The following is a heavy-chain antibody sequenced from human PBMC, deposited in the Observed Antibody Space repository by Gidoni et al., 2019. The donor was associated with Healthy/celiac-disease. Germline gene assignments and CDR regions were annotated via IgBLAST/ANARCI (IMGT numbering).Heavy chain of an antibody. Sequence: QVQLQQWGAGLLKSSETLSLTCAVYGGSFSGYYWSWIRQPPGKGLEWIGEINHSGSTNYNPSLKSRVTISVDTSKNQFSLKLSSVTAADTAVYYCARGHGRSGIWSWGQGTLVTVSS. D-gene: IGHD2-21*01. CDR2: INHSGST. CDR3: ARGHGRSGIWS. V-gene: IGHV4-34*01. CDR1: GGSFSGYY. J-gene: IGHJ4*02.